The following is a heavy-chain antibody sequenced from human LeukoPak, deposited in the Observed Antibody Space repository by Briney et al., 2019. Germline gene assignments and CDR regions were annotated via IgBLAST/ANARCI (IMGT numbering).Heavy chain of an antibody. CDR2: ISDSGGNT. CDR3: AQDRAYIQFYF. CDR1: GFTISNYA. Sequence: PGGSLRLSCAASGFTISNYAMSWVRQAPGKGLEWVSGISDSGGNTYYADSVKGRFTISRDNSKNTVYLQVNSLRAEDTALYYCAQDRAYIQFYFWGQGTLVTVSS. V-gene: IGHV3-23*01. D-gene: IGHD5-18*01. J-gene: IGHJ4*02.